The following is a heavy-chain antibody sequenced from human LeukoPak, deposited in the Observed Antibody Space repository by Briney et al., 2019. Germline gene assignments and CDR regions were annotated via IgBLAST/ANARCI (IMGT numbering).Heavy chain of an antibody. CDR2: ISSSSSYI. CDR1: GFTFSSYS. CDR3: ARDLTMVRGVLDY. D-gene: IGHD3-10*01. V-gene: IGHV3-21*01. J-gene: IGHJ4*02. Sequence: PGGSLRLSCAASGFTFSSYSMNWVRQAPGKGLEWVSSISSSSSYIYYADSVKGRFTISRDNAKNSLYLQMNSLRAEDTAVYYCARDLTMVRGVLDYWGQGTLVTVSS.